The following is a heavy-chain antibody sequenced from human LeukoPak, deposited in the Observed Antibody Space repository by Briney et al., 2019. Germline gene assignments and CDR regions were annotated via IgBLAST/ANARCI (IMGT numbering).Heavy chain of an antibody. CDR1: GFTFTSYA. V-gene: IGHV3-23*01. CDR2: MSGSGVNT. Sequence: PGGSLRLSYAASGFTFTSYAMSWVRQAPGKGLEWVSVMSGSGVNTYYADSVKGRFTISRDNSKNTLYLQMNSLRAEDTAVYYCARDTVAGTGDYWGQGTLVTVSS. J-gene: IGHJ4*02. D-gene: IGHD6-19*01. CDR3: ARDTVAGTGDY.